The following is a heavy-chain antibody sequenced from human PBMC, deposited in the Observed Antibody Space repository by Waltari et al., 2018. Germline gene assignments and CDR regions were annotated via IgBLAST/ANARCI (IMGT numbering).Heavy chain of an antibody. V-gene: IGHV4-34*01. CDR2: INHSGST. Sequence: QVQLQQWGAGLLKPSETLSLTCAVYGGSFSGYYWSWIRQPPGKGLEWIGEINHSGSTNYNPSLKSRVTISVDPSKNQCTQKLSSVTAAGTAVYYCARGGYTPLWGQGTLVTVSS. CDR1: GGSFSGYY. CDR3: ARGGYTPL. D-gene: IGHD6-13*01. J-gene: IGHJ4*02.